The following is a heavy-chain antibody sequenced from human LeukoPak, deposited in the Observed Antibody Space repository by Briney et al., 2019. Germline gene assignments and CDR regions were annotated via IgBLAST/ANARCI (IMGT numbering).Heavy chain of an antibody. V-gene: IGHV4-39*07. CDR3: ARDSYYYDSSGYSSRRAFDI. Sequence: PSETLSLTCTVSGGSISSSSYYWGWIRQPPGKGLEWIGNIYYGGSTNYNPSLKSRVTVSVDTSKNQFSLKLSSVTAADTAVYYCARDSYYYDSSGYSSRRAFDIWGQGTMVTVSS. CDR1: GGSISSSSYY. J-gene: IGHJ3*02. CDR2: IYYGGST. D-gene: IGHD3-22*01.